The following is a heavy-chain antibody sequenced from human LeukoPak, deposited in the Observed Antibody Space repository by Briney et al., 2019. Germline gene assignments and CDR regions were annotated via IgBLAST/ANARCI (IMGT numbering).Heavy chain of an antibody. Sequence: TGGSLRLSCAASGFPFSTYAMRWVRQAPGKGLEWVAVMSYDGSNKYHADSVKGRFTISRDNSKNTLYLQMNSLRPDDTAVYYCARAGCGSTNCYENYWGQGTLVTVSS. CDR3: ARAGCGSTNCYENY. CDR2: MSYDGSNK. CDR1: GFPFSTYA. D-gene: IGHD2-2*01. J-gene: IGHJ4*02. V-gene: IGHV3-30*03.